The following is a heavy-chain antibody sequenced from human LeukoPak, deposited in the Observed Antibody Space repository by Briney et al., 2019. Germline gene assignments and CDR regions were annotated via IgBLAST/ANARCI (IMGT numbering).Heavy chain of an antibody. CDR3: ASGYYGGNSGSFDY. D-gene: IGHD4-23*01. CDR1: GGSFSGYY. Sequence: SETLSLTCAVYGGSFSGYYWSWIRQPPGKGLEWIGEINHSGSTNYNPSLKSRVTISVDTSKNQFSLKLSSVTAADTAVYYCASGYYGGNSGSFDYWGQGTLVTVSS. CDR2: INHSGST. V-gene: IGHV4-34*01. J-gene: IGHJ4*02.